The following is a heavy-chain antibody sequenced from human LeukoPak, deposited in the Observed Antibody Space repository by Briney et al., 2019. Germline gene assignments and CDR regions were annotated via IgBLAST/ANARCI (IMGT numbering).Heavy chain of an antibody. CDR3: ARDRGIAAAGTMAFDI. J-gene: IGHJ3*02. CDR2: IKEDGSEK. CDR1: GFTFSNYW. D-gene: IGHD6-13*01. V-gene: IGHV3-7*01. Sequence: GGSLRLSCATSGFTFSNYWMHWVRQAPGKGLEWVAQIKEDGSEKYYVDSVKGRFTISRDNAKNSLYLQLNSLRAEDGAVYYCARDRGIAAAGTMAFDIWGQGTMVTVSS.